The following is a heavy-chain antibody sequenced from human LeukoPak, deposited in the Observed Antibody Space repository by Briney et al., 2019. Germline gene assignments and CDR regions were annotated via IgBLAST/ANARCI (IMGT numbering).Heavy chain of an antibody. Sequence: PGRSLRLSCTTSGFTFGDYAMSWVRQAPGKGLEWVGFIRSKAYGGTTEYAASVKGRFTISRDDSKSIAYLQMNSLKTEDTAVYYCTRDLVSGDSSGWYYFDYWGQGTLVTVSS. CDR3: TRDLVSGDSSGWYYFDY. CDR1: GFTFGDYA. J-gene: IGHJ4*02. CDR2: IRSKAYGGTT. V-gene: IGHV3-49*04. D-gene: IGHD6-19*01.